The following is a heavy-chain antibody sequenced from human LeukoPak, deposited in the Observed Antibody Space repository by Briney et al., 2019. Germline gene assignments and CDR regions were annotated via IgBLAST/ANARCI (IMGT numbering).Heavy chain of an antibody. CDR3: ARAPDYYDSSGYYDY. D-gene: IGHD3-22*01. J-gene: IGHJ4*02. CDR1: GASISSSNGYF. CDR2: IYYSGST. V-gene: IGHV4-30-4*08. Sequence: SETLSLTCTVSGASISSSNGYFWAWIRQPPGKGLEWIGYIYYSGSTYYNPSLKSRVTISVDTSKNQFSLKLSSVTAADTAVYYCARAPDYYDSSGYYDYWGQGTLVTVSS.